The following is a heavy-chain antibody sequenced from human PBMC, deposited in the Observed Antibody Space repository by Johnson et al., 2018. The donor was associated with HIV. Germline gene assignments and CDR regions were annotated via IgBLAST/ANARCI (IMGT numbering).Heavy chain of an antibody. V-gene: IGHV3-23*04. Sequence: VQLVESGGGLIQPGGSLRLSCAASGFTFDDYAMHWVRQAPGKGLEWVSAISGSGGSTYYADSVKGRFTISRDNSKNTLYLQMGSLRAEDMAVYYCARRFYDSSGAGFDIWGQGTMVTVSS. CDR2: ISGSGGST. CDR3: ARRFYDSSGAGFDI. CDR1: GFTFDDYA. D-gene: IGHD3-22*01. J-gene: IGHJ3*02.